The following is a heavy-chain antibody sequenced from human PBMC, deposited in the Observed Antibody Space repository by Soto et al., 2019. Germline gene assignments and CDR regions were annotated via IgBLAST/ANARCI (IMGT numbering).Heavy chain of an antibody. CDR3: ARGGKSGGDSDA. CDR1: GGTFGRYT. J-gene: IGHJ6*04. CDR2: IIPILETA. D-gene: IGHD1-26*01. Sequence: QVQLVQSGAEVKKPGSSVKVSCKASGGTFGRYTLSWVRQAPGQGLEWMGWIIPILETANYARTSPGRLTITADTSTRTAYMDPTALKSDDTGTSSCARGGKSGGDSDARGKGPTVTDSS. V-gene: IGHV1-69*08.